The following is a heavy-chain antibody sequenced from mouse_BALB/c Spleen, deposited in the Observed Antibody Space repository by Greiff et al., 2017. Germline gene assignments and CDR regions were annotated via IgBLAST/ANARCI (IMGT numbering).Heavy chain of an antibody. J-gene: IGHJ1*01. D-gene: IGHD2-1*01. V-gene: IGHV1S81*02. CDR2: INPSNGGT. CDR3: TRYYGNPYWYFDV. CDR1: GYTFTSYY. Sequence: QVQLQQPGAELVKPGASVKLSCKASGYTFTSYYMYWVKQRPGQGLEWIGGINPSNGGTNFNEKFKSKATLTVDKSSSTAYMQLSSLTSEDSAVYYCTRYYGNPYWYFDVWGAGTTVTVSS.